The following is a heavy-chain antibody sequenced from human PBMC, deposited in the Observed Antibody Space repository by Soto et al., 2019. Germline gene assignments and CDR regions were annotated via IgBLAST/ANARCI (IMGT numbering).Heavy chain of an antibody. V-gene: IGHV4-34*01. J-gene: IGHJ6*03. CDR2: TSHIGGS. CDR1: GGSFTEFS. D-gene: IGHD2-2*01. Sequence: PSETLSLTCAVYGGSFTEFSLTWIRQPPGKGLQWIGETSHIGGSHYNPSLKGRVTISIDTSKNQFSLKLTSVTAADTAVYYCARGRVVVGAYYYYYMDVWGKGTTVTVSS. CDR3: ARGRVVVGAYYYYYMDV.